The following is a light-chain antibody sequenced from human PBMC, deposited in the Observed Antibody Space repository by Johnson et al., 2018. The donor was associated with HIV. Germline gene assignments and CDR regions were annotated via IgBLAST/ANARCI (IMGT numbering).Light chain of an antibody. CDR3: GTWDSSLSAGLYG. CDR1: SSNIGNNY. V-gene: IGLV1-51*01. CDR2: DNN. Sequence: QSVLTQPPSVSAAPGQKVTISCSGSSSNIGNNYVSWYQQLPGTAPKLVIYDNNKRPSGIPDRFSGSKSGTSATLGITGLQTGDEADYYCGTWDSSLSAGLYGFGTGTKVTVL. J-gene: IGLJ1*01.